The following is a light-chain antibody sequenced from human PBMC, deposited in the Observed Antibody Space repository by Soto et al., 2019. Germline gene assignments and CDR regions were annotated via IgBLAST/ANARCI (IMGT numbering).Light chain of an antibody. CDR1: SSDVGGYSY. CDR3: ASYTTSSTHV. V-gene: IGLV2-14*01. J-gene: IGLJ1*01. Sequence: QSVLTQPASVSGSPGQSIAISCTGTSSDVGGYSYVSWYQQQPGKAPKLVISDVSNRPSGVSDRFSGSKSGNPASLITPGLQTEDEADYYCASYTTSSTHVFGTGTKLTVL. CDR2: DVS.